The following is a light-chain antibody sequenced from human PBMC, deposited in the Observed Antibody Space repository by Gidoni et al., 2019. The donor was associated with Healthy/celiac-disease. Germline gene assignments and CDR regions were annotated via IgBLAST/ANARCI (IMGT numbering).Light chain of an antibody. Sequence: QSGLTQPRPVSGSPGQSVTISCTGTSSDVGGYNYVSWYQQHPGKAPKLMIYDVSKRPSGVPDRFSGSKSGNTASLTISGLQAEDEADYYCCSYAGSYTWVFGGGTKLTVL. CDR1: SSDVGGYNY. V-gene: IGLV2-11*01. J-gene: IGLJ3*02. CDR2: DVS. CDR3: CSYAGSYTWV.